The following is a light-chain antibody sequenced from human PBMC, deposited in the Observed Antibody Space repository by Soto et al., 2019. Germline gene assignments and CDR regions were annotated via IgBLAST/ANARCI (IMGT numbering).Light chain of an antibody. J-gene: IGLJ1*01. CDR2: EVN. V-gene: IGLV2-23*02. CDR1: SSDVGSYNL. CDR3: CSYAPSSAL. Sequence: QSVLTHPASMSVSPGQSITISCTGTSSDVGSYNLVSWYQQHPGKAPKLIIYEVNKGPSGVSNRFSGSKSGNTASLTISGLQTEDEADYYCCSYAPSSALFGTGTKVTVL.